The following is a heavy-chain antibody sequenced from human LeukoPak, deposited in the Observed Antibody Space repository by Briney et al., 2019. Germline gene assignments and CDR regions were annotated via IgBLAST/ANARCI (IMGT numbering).Heavy chain of an antibody. V-gene: IGHV3-23*01. CDR2: ISAGGGST. CDR1: GFTFSSYA. Sequence: GGSLRLSCAASGFTFSSYAMSWVRQAPGKGLEWVSGISAGGGSTNHADSMKGRFTISRDNSKNTLYLQMNSLRADDTAIYYCARAMMVVTNLWGVFDYWGQGTLVTVSS. CDR3: ARAMMVVTNLWGVFDY. J-gene: IGHJ4*02. D-gene: IGHD3-22*01.